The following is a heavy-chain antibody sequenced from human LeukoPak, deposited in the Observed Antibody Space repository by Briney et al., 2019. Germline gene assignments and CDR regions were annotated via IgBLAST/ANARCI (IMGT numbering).Heavy chain of an antibody. V-gene: IGHV1-69*06. CDR3: ARGGVQMATTRNWFDP. D-gene: IGHD5-24*01. CDR1: GGTFSSYA. Sequence: SVKVSCKASGGTFSSYAISWVRQAPGQGLEWMGGIIPIFGTANYAQKFQGRVTVTADKSTSTAYMELSSLRSEDTAVYYCARGGVQMATTRNWFDPWGQGTLVTVSS. J-gene: IGHJ5*02. CDR2: IIPIFGTA.